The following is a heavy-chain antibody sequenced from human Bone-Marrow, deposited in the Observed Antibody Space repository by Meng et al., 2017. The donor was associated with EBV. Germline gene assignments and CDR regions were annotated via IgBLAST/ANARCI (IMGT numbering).Heavy chain of an antibody. CDR3: ARGGDYYDSRGYYLTGY. J-gene: IGHJ4*02. Sequence: QGQLVQSGAEVKKPGSSVKVSCKASGGTFSSYAISWVRQAPGQGLEWMGGIIPIFGTANYAQKFQGRVTITADESTSTAYMELSSLRSEDTAVYYCARGGDYYDSRGYYLTGYWGQGSLVTVSS. V-gene: IGHV1-69*01. CDR1: GGTFSSYA. D-gene: IGHD3-22*01. CDR2: IIPIFGTA.